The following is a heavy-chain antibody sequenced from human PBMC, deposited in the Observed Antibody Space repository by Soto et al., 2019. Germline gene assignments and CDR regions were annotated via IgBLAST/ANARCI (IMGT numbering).Heavy chain of an antibody. CDR1: GGSISSYY. CDR3: ARDYSSGWYHFDY. CDR2: IYYSGST. J-gene: IGHJ4*02. V-gene: IGHV4-59*01. Sequence: SETLSLTCTVSGGSISSYYWSWIRQPPGKGLEWVGYIYYSGSTNYNPSLKSRVTISVDTSKNQFSLKLSSVTAADTAVYYCARDYSSGWYHFDYWGQGTLVTAPQ. D-gene: IGHD6-19*01.